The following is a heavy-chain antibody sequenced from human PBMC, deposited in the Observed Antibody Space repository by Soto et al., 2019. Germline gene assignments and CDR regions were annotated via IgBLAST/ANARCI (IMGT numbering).Heavy chain of an antibody. CDR2: IYYSGST. D-gene: IGHD2-15*01. V-gene: IGHV4-59*08. J-gene: IGHJ3*02. CDR3: ARHAEAVVVVVAATLGAFDI. CDR1: VGSISSYY. Sequence: PSETLSLTCTVSVGSISSYYWSWIRQSPGKGLEWIGHIYYSGSTNYNPSLKSRVTISVDTSKNQFSLKLSSVTAADTAVYYCARHAEAVVVVVAATLGAFDIWGQGTMVTVSS.